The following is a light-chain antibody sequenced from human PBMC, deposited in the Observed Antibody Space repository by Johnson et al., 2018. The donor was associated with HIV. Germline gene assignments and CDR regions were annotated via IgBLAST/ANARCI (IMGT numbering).Light chain of an antibody. CDR1: SSNIGNDS. CDR2: EHN. CDR3: GTWDSSLSAYV. Sequence: QSVLTQPPSVSAAPGQRVTISCSGSSSNIGNDSVSWYQQLPGTAPELLIYEHNRRPSGIPDRFSGSKAGTSATLGITGLQTGDEADYYCGTWDSSLSAYVFGTGTKVTVL. V-gene: IGLV1-51*02. J-gene: IGLJ1*01.